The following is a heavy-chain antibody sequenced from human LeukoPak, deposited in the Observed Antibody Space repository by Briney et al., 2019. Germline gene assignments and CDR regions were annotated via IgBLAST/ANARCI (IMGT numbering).Heavy chain of an antibody. CDR2: TKYGAST. J-gene: IGHJ5*02. Sequence: SETLSLTCTVSGGSISSSINYWAWIRQPPGKGLEWIATTKYGASTFYNPSLRGRVTISVDTSKNQFSLKVNSVTAADTAVYYCARLGYGNGRVNWFDPWGQGNLVTVSS. D-gene: IGHD5-18*01. CDR3: ARLGYGNGRVNWFDP. V-gene: IGHV4-39*01. CDR1: GGSISSSINY.